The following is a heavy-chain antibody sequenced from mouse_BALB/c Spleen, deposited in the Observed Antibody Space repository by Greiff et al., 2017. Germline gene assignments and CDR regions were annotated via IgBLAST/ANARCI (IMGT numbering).Heavy chain of an antibody. V-gene: IGHV1S81*02. CDR3: ARNSYWYFDV. Sequence: VQLQQPGAELVKPGASVKLSCKASGYTFTSYWMHWVKQRPGQGLEWIGEINPSNGRTNYNEKFKSKATLTVDKSSSTAYMQLSSLTSEDSAVYYCARNSYWYFDVWGAGTTVTVSS. J-gene: IGHJ1*01. CDR1: GYTFTSYW. CDR2: INPSNGRT.